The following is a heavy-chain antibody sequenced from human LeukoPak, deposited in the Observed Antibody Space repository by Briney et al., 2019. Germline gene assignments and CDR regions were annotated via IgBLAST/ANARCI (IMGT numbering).Heavy chain of an antibody. J-gene: IGHJ4*02. Sequence: QSGGSLRLSCAASGFTFTSYVMSWVRQAPGKGLEWVASVGGGGDYTYYSDSVKGRFTISRDNSENTVYLQMKSLRAEDTAVYYCVRRTASDFWGQGALVTVSS. V-gene: IGHV3-23*01. D-gene: IGHD2-21*02. CDR3: VRRTASDF. CDR2: VGGGGDYT. CDR1: GFTFTSYV.